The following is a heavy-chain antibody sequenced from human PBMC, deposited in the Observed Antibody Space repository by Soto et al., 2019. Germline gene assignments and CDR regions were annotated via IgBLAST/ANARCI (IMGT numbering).Heavy chain of an antibody. D-gene: IGHD3-3*01. Sequence: VQLVESGGGLVKPGGSLRLSCAASGFTFSDYYMSWFRQAPGKGLEWVGFIRSKAYGGTTEYAASVKGRFTISRDDSKSIAYLQMNSLKTEDTAVYNCTREFGEVIPSYGMDVWGQGTTVTVSS. J-gene: IGHJ6*02. CDR3: TREFGEVIPSYGMDV. CDR1: GFTFSDYY. CDR2: IRSKAYGGTT. V-gene: IGHV3-49*05.